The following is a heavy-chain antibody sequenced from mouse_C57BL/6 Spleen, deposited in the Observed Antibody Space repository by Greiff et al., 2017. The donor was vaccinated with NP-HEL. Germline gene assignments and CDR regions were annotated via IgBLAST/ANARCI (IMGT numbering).Heavy chain of an antibody. CDR1: GYTFTDYY. D-gene: IGHD1-1*02. CDR2: INPYNGGT. CDR3: ARTGGGSYYFDC. Sequence: EVQLQQSGPVLVKPGASVKMSCKASGYTFTDYYMNWVKQSHGKSLEWIGVINPYNGGTSYNQKFKGKATLTVDKSSSTAYMELNSLTSEDSAVYYCARTGGGSYYFDCWGQGTTLTVSS. J-gene: IGHJ2*01. V-gene: IGHV1-19*01.